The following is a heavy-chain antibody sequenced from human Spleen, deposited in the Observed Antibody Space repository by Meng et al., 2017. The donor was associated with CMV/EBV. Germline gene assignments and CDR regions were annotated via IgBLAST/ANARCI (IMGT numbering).Heavy chain of an antibody. CDR3: AREYRLKYDSSGFDF. V-gene: IGHV3-74*01. J-gene: IGHJ4*02. Sequence: GGSLRLSCAASGFTFSSYAMHWVRQAPGKGLEWVSRITSDGSSTTYADSVKGRFTISRDNAKNTLYLQMNSLGAEDTAVYYCAREYRLKYDSSGFDFWGQGTLVTVSS. D-gene: IGHD3-22*01. CDR1: GFTFSSYA. CDR2: ITSDGSST.